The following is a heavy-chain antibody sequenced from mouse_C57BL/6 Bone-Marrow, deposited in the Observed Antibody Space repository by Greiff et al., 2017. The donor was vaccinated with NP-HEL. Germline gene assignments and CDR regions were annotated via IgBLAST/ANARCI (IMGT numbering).Heavy chain of an antibody. CDR1: GYTFTNYW. CDR3: ARWVYYDYYWYFDV. V-gene: IGHV1-63*01. CDR2: IYPGGGYT. D-gene: IGHD2-4*01. J-gene: IGHJ1*03. Sequence: VKLVESGAELVRPGTSVKMSCKASGYTFTNYWIGWAKQRPGHGLEWIGDIYPGGGYTNYNEKFKGKATLTADKSSSTAYMQFSSLTSEDSAIYYCARWVYYDYYWYFDVWGTGTTVTVSS.